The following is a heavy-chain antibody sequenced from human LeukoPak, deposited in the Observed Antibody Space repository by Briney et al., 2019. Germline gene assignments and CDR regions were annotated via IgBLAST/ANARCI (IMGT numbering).Heavy chain of an antibody. CDR1: GFTFSSYW. Sequence: GGSLRLSCVASGFTFSSYWMHWVRQAPGKGLVWVSRINTDGSTTSYADSVKGRFTISRDNAKNTLYLQMNSLRADDTAVYYCASDFWSGYYPIDYWGQGTLVTVSS. V-gene: IGHV3-74*01. CDR3: ASDFWSGYYPIDY. D-gene: IGHD3-3*01. CDR2: INTDGSTT. J-gene: IGHJ4*02.